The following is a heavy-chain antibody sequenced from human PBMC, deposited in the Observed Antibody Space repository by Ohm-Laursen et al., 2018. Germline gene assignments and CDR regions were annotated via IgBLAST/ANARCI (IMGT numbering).Heavy chain of an antibody. Sequence: GASVKVSCKPSGYTFTGYYMHWVRQAPGQGLEWMGWINPNSGGTNYAQKFQGRVTMTRDTSISTAYMELSRLRSDDTAVYYCATATILEGAFDIWGQGTMVTVSS. D-gene: IGHD5-24*01. CDR3: ATATILEGAFDI. V-gene: IGHV1-2*02. CDR2: INPNSGGT. CDR1: GYTFTGYY. J-gene: IGHJ3*02.